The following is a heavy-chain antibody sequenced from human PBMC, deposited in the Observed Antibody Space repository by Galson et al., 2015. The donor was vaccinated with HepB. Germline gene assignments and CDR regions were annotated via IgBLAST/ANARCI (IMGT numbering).Heavy chain of an antibody. D-gene: IGHD1-26*01. CDR2: IFPNSGGT. V-gene: IGHV1-2*02. CDR1: KYTFSDYY. CDR3: ARGRSKWELLRDYFDY. Sequence: CKASKYTFSDYYIHWVRQAPGQGLEWMGWIFPNSGGTTYAQVFQGRVTLTSDTSINTAYMYLSSLTSDDTAVYYCARGRSKWELLRDYFDYWGQGTLVTVSS. J-gene: IGHJ4*02.